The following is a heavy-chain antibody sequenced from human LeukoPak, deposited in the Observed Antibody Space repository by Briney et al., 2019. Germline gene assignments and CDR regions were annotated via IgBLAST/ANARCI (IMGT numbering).Heavy chain of an antibody. J-gene: IGHJ4*02. CDR3: ARMVPAGTHNY. CDR2: IYASGGN. Sequence: SETLSLTCTVSGGSVNSYYWSWIRQPAGKGLEWIGHIYASGGNDYNPSLKSRVTMSLDMAKNQFSLRLASVTAADTAVYFCARMVPAGTHNYWGQGLLVTVSS. D-gene: IGHD6-19*01. V-gene: IGHV4-4*07. CDR1: GGSVNSYY.